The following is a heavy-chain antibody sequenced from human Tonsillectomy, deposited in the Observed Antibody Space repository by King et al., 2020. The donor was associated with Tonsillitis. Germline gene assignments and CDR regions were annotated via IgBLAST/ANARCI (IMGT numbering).Heavy chain of an antibody. CDR3: ARSLQLERLNNWFDP. CDR1: GGTFSSYA. V-gene: IGHV1-69*01. CDR2: IIPMFGTA. J-gene: IGHJ5*02. D-gene: IGHD1-1*01. Sequence: VQLVQSGAEVKKPGSSVKVSCKASGGTFSSYAISWVRQAPGQRLEWMGGIIPMFGTANYAQKFQGRVTITADESTSTAYMELSSLRSEDTAGYYCARSLQLERLNNWFDPWGQGTLVTVSS.